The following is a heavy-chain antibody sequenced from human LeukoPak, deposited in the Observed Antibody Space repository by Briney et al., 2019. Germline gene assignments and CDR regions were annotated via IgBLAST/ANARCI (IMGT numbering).Heavy chain of an antibody. CDR1: GFIFSNSL. CDR2: ISGSGDFT. CDR3: ARDYDRSGYFGGDAFDI. Sequence: GGSLRLSCAASGFIFSNSLMSWVRQAPGKGLEWVSTISGSGDFTYYADSVKGRFTISRDNSKDTLYLQMNSLRAEDTAIYYCARDYDRSGYFGGDAFDIWGQGTMVTVSS. D-gene: IGHD3-22*01. J-gene: IGHJ3*02. V-gene: IGHV3-23*01.